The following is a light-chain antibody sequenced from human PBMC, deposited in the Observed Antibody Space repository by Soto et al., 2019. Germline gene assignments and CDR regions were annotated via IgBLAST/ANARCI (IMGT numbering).Light chain of an antibody. CDR2: EGS. Sequence: QSALTQPASVSGSPGQSITISCTGTSSVVGSYNLVSWYQQHPGKAPKLMIYEGSKRPSGGSNRFSGSKSGNTASLTISGLQAEDEADYYCCSYAGSSTYAVFGGGTQLTVL. CDR3: CSYAGSSTYAV. V-gene: IGLV2-23*01. J-gene: IGLJ7*01. CDR1: SSVVGSYNL.